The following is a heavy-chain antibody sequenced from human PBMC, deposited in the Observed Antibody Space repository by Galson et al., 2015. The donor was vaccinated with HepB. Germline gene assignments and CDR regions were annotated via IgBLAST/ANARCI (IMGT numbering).Heavy chain of an antibody. D-gene: IGHD2-2*01. V-gene: IGHV1-2*02. CDR3: ARAACDSTICYPGTDALDI. J-gene: IGHJ3*02. CDR2: INPNSGGT. Sequence: SVKVSCKASGYTFTGYYLHWVRQAPGQGLEWMGWINPNSGGTNYVQKFQGRVTMTRDTSISTAYMELSRLRSDDTAFYYCARAACDSTICYPGTDALDIWGQGTMVTVSS. CDR1: GYTFTGYY.